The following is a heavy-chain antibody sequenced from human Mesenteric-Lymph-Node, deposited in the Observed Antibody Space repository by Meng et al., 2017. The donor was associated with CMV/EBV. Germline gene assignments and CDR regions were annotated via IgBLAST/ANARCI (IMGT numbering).Heavy chain of an antibody. CDR1: GLTLNTYG. J-gene: IGHJ5*01. Sequence: GESLKISCAVSGLTLNTYGMHWVRQAPGKGLEWVAFLHYDGGEKYYGDSVQGRFTISRDISKNTLYLQMDSLRPEDTAIYYCATDPHDFWSGKNWFDFWGQGTLVTVSS. V-gene: IGHV3-30*02. CDR3: ATDPHDFWSGKNWFDF. CDR2: LHYDGGEK. D-gene: IGHD3-3*01.